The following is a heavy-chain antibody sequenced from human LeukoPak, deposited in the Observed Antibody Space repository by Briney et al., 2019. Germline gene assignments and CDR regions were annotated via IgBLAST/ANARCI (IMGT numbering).Heavy chain of an antibody. CDR2: IIPIFGTA. D-gene: IGHD6-13*01. V-gene: IGHV1-69*06. CDR1: GGTFSSYA. CDR3: ASSRRAAARSYFDY. Sequence: GASVKVSCKASGGTFSSYAIGWVRQAPGQGLEWMGGIIPIFGTANYAQKFQGRVTITADKSTSTAYMELSSLRSEDTAVYYCASSRRAAARSYFDYWGQGTLVTVSS. J-gene: IGHJ4*02.